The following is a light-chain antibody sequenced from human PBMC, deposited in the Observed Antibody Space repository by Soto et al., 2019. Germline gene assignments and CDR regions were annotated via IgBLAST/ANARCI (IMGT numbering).Light chain of an antibody. CDR1: SSDVGGYNY. Sequence: QSALTQPASVSESPGQSITISCTGTSSDVGGYNYVSWYQQHPGKAPKLMIYEVSNRPSGVHDRFYGSKSGNTASLTISGLQAEDEAHYYCSSYTSSITVVFGGGTKLTVL. CDR2: EVS. V-gene: IGLV2-14*01. CDR3: SSYTSSITVV. J-gene: IGLJ2*01.